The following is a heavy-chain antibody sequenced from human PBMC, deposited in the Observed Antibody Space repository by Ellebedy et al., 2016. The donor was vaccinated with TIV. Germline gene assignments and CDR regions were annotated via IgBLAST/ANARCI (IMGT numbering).Heavy chain of an antibody. Sequence: ASVKVSCKASGYTFNSYSISWVRQAPGQGLEWMGWINPDSGGTNLPQKFQGRVTMTRDTSVNTAYMELNRLQSDDTAVYYCARVLRATSGMDVWGQGTTVIVS. CDR3: ARVLRATSGMDV. CDR1: GYTFNSYS. CDR2: INPDSGGT. D-gene: IGHD4/OR15-4a*01. J-gene: IGHJ6*02. V-gene: IGHV1-2*02.